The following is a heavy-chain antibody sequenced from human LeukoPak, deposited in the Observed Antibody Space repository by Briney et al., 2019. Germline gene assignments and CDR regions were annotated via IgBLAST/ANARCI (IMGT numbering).Heavy chain of an antibody. CDR2: IHYSGST. V-gene: IGHV4-59*01. CDR3: ARAFWGSGIDY. J-gene: IGHJ4*02. Sequence: SETLSLTCAVYGGSFSSYYWSWIRQPPGKGLEWIGYIHYSGSTNYNPSLKSRVTISSDTSKNQFSLKLSSVTAADTAVYYCARAFWGSGIDYWGQGTLVTVSS. CDR1: GGSFSSYY. D-gene: IGHD3-16*01.